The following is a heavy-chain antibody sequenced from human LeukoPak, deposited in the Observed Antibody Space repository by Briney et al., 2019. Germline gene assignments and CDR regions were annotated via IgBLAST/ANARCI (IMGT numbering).Heavy chain of an antibody. CDR1: GASVRGYY. D-gene: IGHD3-10*01. J-gene: IGHJ4*02. V-gene: IGHV4-59*02. Sequence: SETLSLTCTVSGASVRGYYWSWIRQPPGEGLEWIGYIHYTGNTDYNPSLTSRVTMSVDTSKNQFSLMLTSVTAADTAVYYCARGYGSGSYNNFNQWGQGLLVAVSS. CDR3: ARGYGSGSYNNFNQ. CDR2: IHYTGNT.